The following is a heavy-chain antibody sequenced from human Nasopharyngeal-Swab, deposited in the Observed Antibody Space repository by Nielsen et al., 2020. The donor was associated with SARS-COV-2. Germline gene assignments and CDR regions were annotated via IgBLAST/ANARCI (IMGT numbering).Heavy chain of an antibody. CDR1: GFTFDDYG. V-gene: IGHV3-23*01. Sequence: GESLKISCAASGFTFDDYGMSWVRQAPGKGLEWVSAISGSGGSTYYADSVKGRFTISRDNSKNTLYLQMNSLRAEDTAVYYCAKVSWEWELLRWYFDYWGQGTLVTVSS. CDR3: AKVSWEWELLRWYFDY. J-gene: IGHJ4*02. CDR2: ISGSGGST. D-gene: IGHD1-26*01.